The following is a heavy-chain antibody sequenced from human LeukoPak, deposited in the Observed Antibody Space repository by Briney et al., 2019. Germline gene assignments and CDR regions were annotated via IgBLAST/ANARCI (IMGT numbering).Heavy chain of an antibody. V-gene: IGHV3-30*04. CDR2: LPPDGSYQ. CDR3: ARGLHDRSWYGAH. D-gene: IGHD6-13*01. CDR1: GFTFSDYT. Sequence: GGSLRLSCAASGFTFSDYTMQWVRQAPGKGLEWVALLPPDGSYQYYADSLKGRFTISRDNFKNAQYLQMNSLRLEDTAVYYCARGLHDRSWYGAHWGQGTLLSVSS. J-gene: IGHJ4*02.